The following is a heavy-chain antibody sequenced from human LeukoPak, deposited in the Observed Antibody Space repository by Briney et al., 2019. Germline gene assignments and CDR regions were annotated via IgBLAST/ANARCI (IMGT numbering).Heavy chain of an antibody. D-gene: IGHD4/OR15-4a*01. CDR2: IFYSGNS. J-gene: IGHJ5*02. CDR1: GGSISSAGYY. V-gene: IGHV4-31*03. Sequence: PSQTLSLTCTVSGGSISSAGYYWTWIRQYPGKGLEWIGYIFYSGNSYYNPSLKSRVTISADTSENQFSLQLKSVTAADTAVYYCARVIVSYRYDANWFDPWGQGTLVTVSS. CDR3: ARVIVSYRYDANWFDP.